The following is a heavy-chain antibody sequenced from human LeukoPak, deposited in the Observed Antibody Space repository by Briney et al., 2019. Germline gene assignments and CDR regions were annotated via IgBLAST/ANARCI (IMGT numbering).Heavy chain of an antibody. Sequence: SETLSLTCTVSGGSISSGGYYWSWIRQPAGKGLEWIGRIYTSGSTNYNPSLKSRVTMSVDTSKNQFSLKLSSVTAADTAVYYCARVSNWNWLDYWGQGTLVTVSS. CDR3: ARVSNWNWLDY. J-gene: IGHJ4*02. V-gene: IGHV4-61*02. CDR2: IYTSGST. CDR1: GGSISSGGYY. D-gene: IGHD1-7*01.